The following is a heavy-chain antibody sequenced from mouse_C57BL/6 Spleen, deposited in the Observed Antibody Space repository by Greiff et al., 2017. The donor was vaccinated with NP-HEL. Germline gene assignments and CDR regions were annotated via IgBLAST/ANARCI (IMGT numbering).Heavy chain of an antibody. D-gene: IGHD1-1*01. CDR2: IYPGDGDT. V-gene: IGHV1-82*01. J-gene: IGHJ2*01. CDR1: GYAFSSSW. Sequence: VHLVESGPELVKPGASVKISCKASGYAFSSSWMNWVKQRPGKGLEWIGRIYPGDGDTNYNGKFKGKATLTADKSSSTAYMQLSSLTSEDSAVYFCARRGTTVVDFDYWGQGTTLTVSS. CDR3: ARRGTTVVDFDY.